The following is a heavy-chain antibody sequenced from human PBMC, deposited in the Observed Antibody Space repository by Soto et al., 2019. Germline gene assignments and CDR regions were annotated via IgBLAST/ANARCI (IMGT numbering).Heavy chain of an antibody. CDR2: IYPGDSDT. Sequence: GESLKISCKGSGYSFTSYWIGWVRQMPGKGLEWMGIIYPGDSDTRYSPSFQGQVTISADKSISTAYLQWSSLKASDTAMYYCARQFRSSSWYGEGGDYWGQGTLVTVSS. V-gene: IGHV5-51*01. D-gene: IGHD6-13*01. CDR1: GYSFTSYW. CDR3: ARQFRSSSWYGEGGDY. J-gene: IGHJ4*02.